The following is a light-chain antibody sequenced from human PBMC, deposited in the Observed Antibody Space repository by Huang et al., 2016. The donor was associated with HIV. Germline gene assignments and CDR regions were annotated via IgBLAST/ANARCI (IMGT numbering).Light chain of an antibody. CDR2: DAS. CDR1: PTIINY. Sequence: EIVLTQSPATLSLSPGERATLSCRASPTIINYLAWYQQKPGQAPRLLIYDASNRATGIPARFSGSGSGTDFTLTISSLEPEDFAVYYCQQRGDWPLTFGGGTKVEIK. V-gene: IGKV3-11*01. CDR3: QQRGDWPLT. J-gene: IGKJ4*01.